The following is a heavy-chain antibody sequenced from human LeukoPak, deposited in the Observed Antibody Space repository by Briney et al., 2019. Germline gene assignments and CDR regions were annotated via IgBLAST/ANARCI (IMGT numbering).Heavy chain of an antibody. CDR1: GGTFSSYA. J-gene: IGHJ4*02. Sequence: SVKASCKASGGTFSSYAISWVRQAPGQGLEWMGRIIPILGIANYAQKFQGRVTITADKSTSTAYMELSSLRSEDTAVYYCARSRGDYGGNPPDYWGQGTLVTVSS. CDR2: IIPILGIA. V-gene: IGHV1-69*04. CDR3: ARSRGDYGGNPPDY. D-gene: IGHD4-23*01.